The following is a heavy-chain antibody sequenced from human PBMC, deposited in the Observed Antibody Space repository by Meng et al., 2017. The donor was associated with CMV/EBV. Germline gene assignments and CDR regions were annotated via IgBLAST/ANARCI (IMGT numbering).Heavy chain of an antibody. J-gene: IGHJ6*02. Sequence: ASVKVSCKASGYTFTGYYMHWVRQAPGQGLEWMGWINPNSGGTNYEQKFQGRVTMTRDTSISTAYMELSRLRSDDTAVYYCARGRGSSFSYYGMDVWGQGTTVTVSS. D-gene: IGHD6-6*01. CDR3: ARGRGSSFSYYGMDV. CDR2: INPNSGGT. CDR1: GYTFTGYY. V-gene: IGHV1-2*02.